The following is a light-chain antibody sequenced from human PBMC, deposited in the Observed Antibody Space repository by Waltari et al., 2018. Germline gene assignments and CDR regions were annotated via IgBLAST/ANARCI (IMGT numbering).Light chain of an antibody. Sequence: QSVLTQPPSVSGAPGQRVTISCTGSSSNIGAGYDVHWYQQLPGTAPKLLIYLSNYRPAGVPDRCSGSKSGASASLAITGLQAEDEADDYCQSYDSSLSASVFGGGTKLTVL. CDR3: QSYDSSLSASV. CDR1: SSNIGAGYD. CDR2: LSN. J-gene: IGLJ3*02. V-gene: IGLV1-40*01.